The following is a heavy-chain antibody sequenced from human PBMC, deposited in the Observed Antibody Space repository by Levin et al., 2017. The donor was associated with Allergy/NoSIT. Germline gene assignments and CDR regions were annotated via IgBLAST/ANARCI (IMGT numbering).Heavy chain of an antibody. Sequence: PGGSLRLSCAASGFTFSSYAMSWVRQAPGKGLEWVSAISGSGGSTYYADSVKGRFTISRDNSKNTLYLQMNSLRAEDTAVYYCAKDLLVYRSGWYSTGLWDYWGQGTLVTVSS. CDR3: AKDLLVYRSGWYSTGLWDY. CDR1: GFTFSSYA. V-gene: IGHV3-23*01. D-gene: IGHD6-19*01. CDR2: ISGSGGST. J-gene: IGHJ4*02.